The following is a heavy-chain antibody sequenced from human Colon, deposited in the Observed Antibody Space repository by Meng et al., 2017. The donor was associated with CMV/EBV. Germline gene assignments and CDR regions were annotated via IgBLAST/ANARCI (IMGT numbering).Heavy chain of an antibody. CDR1: GYTLSGYH. CDR3: ARELGGTYYFDF. J-gene: IGHJ4*02. CDR2: VDPGGGA. D-gene: IGHD1-26*01. Sequence: QVQLVQSGAEVKKPGASVRVSCKASGYTLSGYHTHWVRQAPGQGLEWMGRVDPGGGAKYTQKFQGRVTMTRDTSTSTVHMELNSLTFADTAVYYCARELGGTYYFDFWGQGTPVTVSS. V-gene: IGHV1-46*01.